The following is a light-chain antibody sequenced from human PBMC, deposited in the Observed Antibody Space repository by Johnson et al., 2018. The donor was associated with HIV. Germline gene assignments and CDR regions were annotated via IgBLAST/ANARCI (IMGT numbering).Light chain of an antibody. Sequence: QSVLTQPPSVSAAPGEKVTISCSGSSSNIGNNRVSWYQQLPGTATKLLIYDNNKRPSGIPDRFSGSKSGTSATLGITGLQTGDEADYYCGTWDNSLSAYVFGTGTKVTVL. CDR1: SSNIGNNR. CDR3: GTWDNSLSAYV. J-gene: IGLJ1*01. V-gene: IGLV1-51*01. CDR2: DNN.